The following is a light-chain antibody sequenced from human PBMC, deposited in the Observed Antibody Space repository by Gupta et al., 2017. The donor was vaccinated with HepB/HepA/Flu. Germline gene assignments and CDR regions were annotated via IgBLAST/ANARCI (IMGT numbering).Light chain of an antibody. CDR3: LQYKNWPHT. CDR1: QSLVSW. V-gene: IGKV2-30*01. Sequence: EVVMTQSPLSLPVTLGQTASISCRSSQSLVSWGQSPRRLIYKVSNRDSGVPDRFSGSGSGTDFTLKISRVEAEDVGVYYCLQYKNWPHTFGHGTKVDI. J-gene: IGKJ3*01. CDR2: KVS.